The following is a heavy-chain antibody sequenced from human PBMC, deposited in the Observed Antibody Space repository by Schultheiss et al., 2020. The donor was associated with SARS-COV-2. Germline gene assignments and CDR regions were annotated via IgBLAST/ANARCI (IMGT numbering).Heavy chain of an antibody. CDR2: IYTSGST. J-gene: IGHJ6*03. CDR1: GGSISSYY. Sequence: TLSLTCTVSGGSISSYYWSWIRQPAGKGLEWIGRIYTSGSTNYNPSLKSRVTMSVDTSKNQFSLKLSSVTAADTAVYYCARDPWMVRGGGYYYYYMDVWGKGTTVTVSS. D-gene: IGHD3-10*01. CDR3: ARDPWMVRGGGYYYYYMDV. V-gene: IGHV4-4*07.